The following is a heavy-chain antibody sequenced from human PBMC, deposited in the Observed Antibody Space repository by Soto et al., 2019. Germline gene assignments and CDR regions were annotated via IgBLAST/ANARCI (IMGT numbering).Heavy chain of an antibody. CDR3: ARGIFGVVYPLAGGDGMDV. J-gene: IGHJ6*02. CDR1: GYTFTGYY. D-gene: IGHD3-3*01. Sequence: GASVKVSCKASGYTFTGYYMHWVRQAPGQGLEWMGWINPNSGGTNYAQKFQGRVTMTRDTSISTAYMELSRLRSDDTAVYYCARGIFGVVYPLAGGDGMDVWGQGTTVTVSS. CDR2: INPNSGGT. V-gene: IGHV1-2*02.